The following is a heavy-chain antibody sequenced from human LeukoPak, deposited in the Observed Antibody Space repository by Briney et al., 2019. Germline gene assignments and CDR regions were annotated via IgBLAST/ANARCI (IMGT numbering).Heavy chain of an antibody. CDR1: GGSISSGHYY. V-gene: IGHV4-30-2*01. CDR2: IYHSGST. CDR3: AKTYSSSSEFDY. Sequence: PSETLSLTCTVSGGSISSGHYYWGWIRQPPGKGLEWIGYIYHSGSTYYNPSLKSRVTISVDRSKNQFSLKLSSVTAADTAVYYCAKTYSSSSEFDYWGQGTLLTVSS. D-gene: IGHD6-6*01. J-gene: IGHJ4*02.